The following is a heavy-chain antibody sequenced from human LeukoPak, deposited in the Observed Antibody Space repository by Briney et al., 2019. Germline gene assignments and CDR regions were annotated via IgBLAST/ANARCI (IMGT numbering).Heavy chain of an antibody. Sequence: GGSLRLSCAASGFTFSSYAMSWVRQAPGKGLEWVSSIGSSSSYIYYADSVKGRFTISRDNAKNSLYLQMNSLRAEDTAVYYCARDRGSRREWLRPYDYWGQGTLVTVSS. CDR3: ARDRGSRREWLRPYDY. J-gene: IGHJ4*02. CDR1: GFTFSSYA. D-gene: IGHD5-12*01. CDR2: IGSSSSYI. V-gene: IGHV3-21*01.